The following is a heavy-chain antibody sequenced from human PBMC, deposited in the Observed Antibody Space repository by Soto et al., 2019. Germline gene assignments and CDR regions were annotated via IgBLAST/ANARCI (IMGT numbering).Heavy chain of an antibody. CDR3: ATWHEREHAFDV. J-gene: IGHJ3*01. V-gene: IGHV3-53*01. CDR1: GFTVSNNY. Sequence: EVQLVESGGGLIQPGGSLRLSCAVSGFTVSNNYMSWVRQAPGKGLEGVSVIYSGGYTAYGDSVKGRFTISRDNSKTTVYLQMNDLRPDDTAVYYCATWHEREHAFDVWGQGTTVTISS. D-gene: IGHD1-1*01. CDR2: IYSGGYT.